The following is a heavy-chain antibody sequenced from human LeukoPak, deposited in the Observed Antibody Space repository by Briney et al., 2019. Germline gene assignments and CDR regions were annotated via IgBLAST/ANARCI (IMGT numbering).Heavy chain of an antibody. CDR1: GFTFNSYS. CDR2: ISSSSSYI. Sequence: GGSLRLFCAASGFTFNSYSMNWVRQAPGKGLEWVSSISSSSSYIYYADSVKGRFTISRDNAKNSLYLQMNSLRAEDTAVYYCAGRETYYYGSGSYLVYMDVWGKGTTVTVSS. D-gene: IGHD3-10*01. CDR3: AGRETYYYGSGSYLVYMDV. J-gene: IGHJ6*03. V-gene: IGHV3-21*01.